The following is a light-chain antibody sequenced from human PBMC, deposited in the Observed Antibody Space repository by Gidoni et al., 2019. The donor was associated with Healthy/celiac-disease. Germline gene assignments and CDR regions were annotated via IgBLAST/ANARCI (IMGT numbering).Light chain of an antibody. CDR2: AAS. CDR3: QQSYSTPFT. Sequence: DIQMTQSPSSLSASVGDRVTITCRASQSISSYLNWYQQKPGKATKLLIYAASSLQSGVPSRFSGSGSGTDFTLTISSLQPEEFATYYCQQSYSTPFTFGPGTKVDIK. CDR1: QSISSY. J-gene: IGKJ3*01. V-gene: IGKV1-39*01.